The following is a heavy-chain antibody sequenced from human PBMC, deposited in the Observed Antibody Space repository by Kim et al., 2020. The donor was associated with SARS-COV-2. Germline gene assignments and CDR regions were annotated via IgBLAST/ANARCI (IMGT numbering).Heavy chain of an antibody. Sequence: SETLSLTCTVSGGSISGYYWSWIRQPPGKGLEWIGYIYYSGSTNYNPSLTSRVTISVDTSKNQFSLKLSSVTAADTAVYYCARTYPDYDIMTGYYYFDYWGQGTLVTVSS. CDR2: IYYSGST. CDR1: GGSISGYY. CDR3: ARTYPDYDIMTGYYYFDY. J-gene: IGHJ4*02. V-gene: IGHV4-59*13. D-gene: IGHD3-9*01.